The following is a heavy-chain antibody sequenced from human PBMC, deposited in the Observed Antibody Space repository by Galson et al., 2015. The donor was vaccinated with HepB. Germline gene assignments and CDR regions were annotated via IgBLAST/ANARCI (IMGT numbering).Heavy chain of an antibody. CDR1: GFTFGDYA. CDR3: TRDSGDIVVVPAGMLLRLGATYAFDI. Sequence: SLRLSCAASGFTFGDYAMSWFRQAPGKGLEWVGFIRSKAYGGTTEYAASVKGRFTISRDDSKSIAYLQMNSLKTEDTAVYYCTRDSGDIVVVPAGMLLRLGATYAFDIWGQGTMVTVSS. D-gene: IGHD2-2*01. V-gene: IGHV3-49*03. CDR2: IRSKAYGGTT. J-gene: IGHJ3*02.